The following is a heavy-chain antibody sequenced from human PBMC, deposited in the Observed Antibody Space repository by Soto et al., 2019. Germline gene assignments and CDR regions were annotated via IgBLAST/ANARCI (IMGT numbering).Heavy chain of an antibody. D-gene: IGHD3-16*01. CDR1: GGTFSSYA. CDR3: ASPGRGTKDYYYGMDV. Sequence: ASVKVSCKASGGTFSSYAISWVRQAPGQGLEWMGGIIPIFGTANYAQKFQGRVTITADESTSTAYMELSSLRSEDTAVYYCASPGRGTKDYYYGMDVWGQGTTVTVSS. J-gene: IGHJ6*02. V-gene: IGHV1-69*13. CDR2: IIPIFGTA.